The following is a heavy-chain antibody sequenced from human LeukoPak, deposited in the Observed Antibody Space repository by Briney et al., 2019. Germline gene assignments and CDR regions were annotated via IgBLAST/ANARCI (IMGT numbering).Heavy chain of an antibody. CDR3: AREAIIAAAGTMPSENYYYYYMDV. Sequence: ASVTVSFKASGYTFTGYYMHWVRQAPGQGLEWMGGINPNSGGKNYAQKFQGRVTMTRDTSISTAYMELSRLRSDDTAVYYCAREAIIAAAGTMPSENYYYYYMDVWGKGTTVTVSS. V-gene: IGHV1-2*02. CDR1: GYTFTGYY. J-gene: IGHJ6*03. CDR2: INPNSGGK. D-gene: IGHD6-13*01.